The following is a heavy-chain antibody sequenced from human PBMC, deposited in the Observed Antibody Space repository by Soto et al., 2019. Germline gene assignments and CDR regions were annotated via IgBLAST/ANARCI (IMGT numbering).Heavy chain of an antibody. D-gene: IGHD2-15*01. CDR3: ASVVVGATRQTGSDH. J-gene: IGHJ4*02. CDR2: IHSSGGT. V-gene: IGHV4-39*02. CDR1: HGSISSGDYF. Sequence: SETLSLTCTVSHGSISSGDYFWGWIRQPPGKGLEFIGSIHSSGGTYYSPSLKSRVSISIDKSKNHFSLKLTSVTAGDTAVYFCASVVVGATRQTGSDHWGQGTLVTVSS.